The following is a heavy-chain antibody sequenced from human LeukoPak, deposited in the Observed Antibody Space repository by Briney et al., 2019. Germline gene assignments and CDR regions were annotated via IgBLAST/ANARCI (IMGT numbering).Heavy chain of an antibody. CDR2: ISDSGSRT. CDR3: AKFMACGGNCYRDFDY. V-gene: IGHV3-23*01. Sequence: GGSLRLSCAASGCTFSGYAIGWVRLAPGKWLESESAISDSGSRTYYTDSVKGRFTISRDNSKNTLYLQMNSLRAEDTAIYYCAKFMACGGNCYRDFDYWGQGTLVTVSS. J-gene: IGHJ4*02. D-gene: IGHD2-21*02. CDR1: GCTFSGYA.